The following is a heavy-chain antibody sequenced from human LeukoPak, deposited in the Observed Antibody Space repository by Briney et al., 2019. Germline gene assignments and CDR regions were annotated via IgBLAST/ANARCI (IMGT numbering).Heavy chain of an antibody. J-gene: IGHJ4*02. CDR1: GVSISSYY. CDR3: ARDPYN. CDR2: IYYSGST. D-gene: IGHD5-18*01. Sequence: PSETLSLTCTVSGVSISSYYWSWIRQPPGKGLEWIGYIYYSGSTNYNPSLKSRVTISVDTPKNQFSLKLSSVTAADTAVYYCARDPYNWGQGTLVTVSS. V-gene: IGHV4-59*01.